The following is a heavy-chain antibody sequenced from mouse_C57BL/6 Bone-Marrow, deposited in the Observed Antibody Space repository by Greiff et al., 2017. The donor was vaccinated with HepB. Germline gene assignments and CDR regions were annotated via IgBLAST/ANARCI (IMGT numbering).Heavy chain of an antibody. V-gene: IGHV7-3*01. J-gene: IGHJ3*01. D-gene: IGHD4-1*01. CDR1: GFTFTDYY. Sequence: EVQVVESGGGLVQPGGSLSLSCAASGFTFTDYYMSWVRQPPGKALEWLGFIRNKANGYTTEYSASVKGRFTISRDNSQSILYLQMNALRAEDSATYYCASRTGFAYWGQGTLVTVSA. CDR3: ASRTGFAY. CDR2: IRNKANGYTT.